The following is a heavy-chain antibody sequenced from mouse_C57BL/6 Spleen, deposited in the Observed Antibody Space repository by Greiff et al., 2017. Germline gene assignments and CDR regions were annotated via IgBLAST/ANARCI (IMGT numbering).Heavy chain of an antibody. J-gene: IGHJ2*01. D-gene: IGHD2-12*01. V-gene: IGHV1-69*01. CDR1: GYTFTSYW. CDR3: ARSILYQGNYFDY. Sequence: QVQLQQPGAELVMPGASVKLSCKASGYTFTSYWMHWVKQRPGQGLEWIGEIDPSDSYTNYNQKFKGKTTLTVDKSSSTAYMQLSSLTSEDSAVYDCARSILYQGNYFDYWGQGTTLTVSS. CDR2: IDPSDSYT.